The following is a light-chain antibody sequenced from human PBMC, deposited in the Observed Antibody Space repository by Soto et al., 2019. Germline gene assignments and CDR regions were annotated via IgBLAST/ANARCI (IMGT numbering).Light chain of an antibody. Sequence: DIVMTQSPDSLAVSLGERATIKCKSSQSILYSSNNKNYLAWYQQKPGQPPKVLSYWASTRESGVPDRINGSGSGKIFPLTISRLQAEEVAFYYCKKFYSAPITFGQGKRLEIK. V-gene: IGKV4-1*01. CDR3: KKFYSAPIT. CDR1: QSILYSSNNKNY. CDR2: WAS. J-gene: IGKJ5*01.